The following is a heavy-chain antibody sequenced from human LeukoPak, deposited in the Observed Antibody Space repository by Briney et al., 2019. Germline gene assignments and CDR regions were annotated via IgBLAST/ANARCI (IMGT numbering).Heavy chain of an antibody. CDR1: GFTFSNYA. Sequence: GGSLRLSWAAAGFTFSNYAMNWVSQAPGRGMEWVSAISGSGGVTYYADSVKGRFTISRDNSKNTLYLQMNSLRAEDTTVYYCAKAPKTYGRSAFDIWGQGTMVTVSS. D-gene: IGHD4-17*01. V-gene: IGHV3-23*01. CDR2: ISGSGGVT. CDR3: AKAPKTYGRSAFDI. J-gene: IGHJ3*02.